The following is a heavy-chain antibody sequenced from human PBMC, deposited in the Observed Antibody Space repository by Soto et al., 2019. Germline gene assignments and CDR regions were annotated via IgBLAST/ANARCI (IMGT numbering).Heavy chain of an antibody. J-gene: IGHJ4*01. D-gene: IGHD6-19*01. CDR2: IKQDGSEK. CDR3: ARVAYGNGWIFDY. V-gene: IGHV3-7*04. Sequence: PGGSLRLSCAASGFTVSSNYMSWVRQAPGKGLEWVANIKQDGSEKYYVDSVKGRFTLSRDNAKNSLQLQMYSLRAEDTAIYFCARVAYGNGWIFDYWGRGTLVNVSS. CDR1: GFTVSSNY.